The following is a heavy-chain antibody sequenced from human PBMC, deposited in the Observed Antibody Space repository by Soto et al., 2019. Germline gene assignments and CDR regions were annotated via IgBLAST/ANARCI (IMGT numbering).Heavy chain of an antibody. V-gene: IGHV1-8*01. CDR3: ARGLGVTTLLGYYYYYMDV. D-gene: IGHD4-17*01. CDR2: MNPNSGNT. J-gene: IGHJ6*03. CDR1: GYTFTSYD. Sequence: GASVKVSCKASGYTFTSYDINWVRQATGQRLEWMGWMNPNSGNTGYAQKFQGRVTMTRNTSISTAYMELSSLRSEDTAVYYCARGLGVTTLLGYYYYYMDVWGKGTTVTVSS.